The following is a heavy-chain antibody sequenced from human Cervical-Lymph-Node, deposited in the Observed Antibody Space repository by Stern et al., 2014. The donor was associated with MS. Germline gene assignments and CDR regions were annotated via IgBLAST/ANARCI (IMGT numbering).Heavy chain of an antibody. Sequence: QVQLEESGPGLVKPSQTLSLTSTVSGGSISRGGYYWSWIRQHPGKGLEWIGYIYYSGSTYYNPSLKSLVTISVDTSKNQFSLKLSSVTAADTAVYYCARQYCSSTSCYGLDPWGQGTLVTVSS. CDR2: IYYSGST. V-gene: IGHV4-31*01. CDR1: GGSISRGGYY. D-gene: IGHD2-2*01. CDR3: ARQYCSSTSCYGLDP. J-gene: IGHJ5*02.